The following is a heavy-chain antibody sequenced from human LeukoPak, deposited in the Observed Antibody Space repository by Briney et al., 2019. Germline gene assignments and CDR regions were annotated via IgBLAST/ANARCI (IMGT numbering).Heavy chain of an antibody. CDR3: ATDLKLGYCSGGSCAAVRHNWFDP. J-gene: IGHJ5*02. CDR1: GYTFTDYY. D-gene: IGHD2-15*01. V-gene: IGHV1-69-2*01. Sequence: ATVKISCKVSGYTFTDYYMHWVQQAPGSGLEWMGLVDPEDGETIYAEKFQGRVTITADTSTDTAYMELSSLRSEDTAVYYCATDLKLGYCSGGSCAAVRHNWFDPWGQGTLVTVSS. CDR2: VDPEDGET.